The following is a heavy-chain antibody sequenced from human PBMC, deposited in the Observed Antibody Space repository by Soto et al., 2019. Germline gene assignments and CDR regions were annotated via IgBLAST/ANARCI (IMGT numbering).Heavy chain of an antibody. Sequence: PSETLSLTCAISGVSISSGGYSWSWIRRPPGKGLEWIGYIYHSGSTDYNPSLKSRVTISVDRSNNQLSLKLTSVTAADTAGYYSARGPHDGGREPLFTASS. CDR1: GVSISSGGYS. J-gene: IGHJ2*01. CDR3: ARGPHD. D-gene: IGHD3-3*01. CDR2: IYHSGST. V-gene: IGHV4-30-2*01.